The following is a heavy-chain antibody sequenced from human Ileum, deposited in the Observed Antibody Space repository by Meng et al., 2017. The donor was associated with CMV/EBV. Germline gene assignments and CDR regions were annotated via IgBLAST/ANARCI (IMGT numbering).Heavy chain of an antibody. D-gene: IGHD2-2*02. CDR3: ARGVAKYCNSAACYTAFEV. CDR1: GGTLNSYT. J-gene: IGHJ4*02. CDR2: IISIVDIK. Sequence: KISCKASGGTLNSYTINWLRQAPGQGLEWMARIISIVDIKNYAREFKGRVTMTADKSTTTAYMELSSLRSEDTAMYYCARGVAKYCNSAACYTAFEVWGQGTLVTVSS. V-gene: IGHV1-69*02.